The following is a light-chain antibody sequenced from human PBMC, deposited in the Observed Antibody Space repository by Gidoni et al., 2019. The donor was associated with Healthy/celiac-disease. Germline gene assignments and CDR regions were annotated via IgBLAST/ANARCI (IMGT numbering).Light chain of an antibody. Sequence: DIQMTQSPSTLSASVGDRVTITCRASQSISSWLAWYQQKPGKAPKLLIYKASSLESGVPSRFSGSGSGTEFTLTISSLQPDDFATYYCQQYNRPYTFXXXTKLEIK. CDR1: QSISSW. CDR3: QQYNRPYT. CDR2: KAS. J-gene: IGKJ2*01. V-gene: IGKV1-5*03.